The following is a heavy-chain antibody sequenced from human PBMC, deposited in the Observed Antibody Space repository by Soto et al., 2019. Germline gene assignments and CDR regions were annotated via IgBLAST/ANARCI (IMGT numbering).Heavy chain of an antibody. CDR1: GFTFNTYV. Sequence: EVQLLESGGGLVQPGGSLRLSCAASGFTFNTYVMNWVRQAPGTGLEWVSTISYSADKTHYADSVKGRFTISRDNSRDTLFLQMNSLRADDAAVYYCARRARTATTNWGAFDVWGQGNMVTVSS. V-gene: IGHV3-23*01. J-gene: IGHJ3*01. CDR2: ISYSADKT. D-gene: IGHD1-7*01. CDR3: ARRARTATTNWGAFDV.